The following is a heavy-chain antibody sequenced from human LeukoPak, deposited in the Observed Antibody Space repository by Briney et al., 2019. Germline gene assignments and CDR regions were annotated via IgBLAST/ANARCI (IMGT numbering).Heavy chain of an antibody. CDR2: THNNGDS. D-gene: IGHD6-13*01. Sequence: SETLSLTCTVSGASIDSYYWSWIRQPPGKGLEWIGYTHNNGDSKYNPSLKSRLTISVDTSKNEVSLVLTSVTAADTALYYCARQPGGTAAFDIWAQGTMVTVSA. J-gene: IGHJ3*02. CDR3: ARQPGGTAAFDI. CDR1: GASIDSYY. V-gene: IGHV4-59*08.